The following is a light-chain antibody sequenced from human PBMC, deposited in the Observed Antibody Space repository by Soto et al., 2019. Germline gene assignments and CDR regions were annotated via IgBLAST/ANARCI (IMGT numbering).Light chain of an antibody. Sequence: DFQMTQSPSTLSASLGDRVTITCRASQNINSWLAWFQQKPGKARKLLIYKASSLESGVPSRFSGSGSGTEFTLTISSLQPDDFATYYCQQYYGPWTFGQGTKVEIK. V-gene: IGKV1-5*03. CDR2: KAS. CDR1: QNINSW. CDR3: QQYYGPWT. J-gene: IGKJ1*01.